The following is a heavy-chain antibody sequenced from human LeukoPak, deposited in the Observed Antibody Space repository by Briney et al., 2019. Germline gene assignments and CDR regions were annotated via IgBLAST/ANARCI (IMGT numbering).Heavy chain of an antibody. CDR3: ARGHYYDSSGYYFLGDY. J-gene: IGHJ4*02. D-gene: IGHD3-22*01. Sequence: ASVKVSCKASGYTFTSYYMHWVRQAPGQGLEWMGWINPNSGGTNYAQKFQGRVTMTRDTSISTAYMELSRLRSDDTAVYYCARGHYYDSSGYYFLGDYWGQGTLVTVSS. CDR2: INPNSGGT. V-gene: IGHV1-2*02. CDR1: GYTFTSYY.